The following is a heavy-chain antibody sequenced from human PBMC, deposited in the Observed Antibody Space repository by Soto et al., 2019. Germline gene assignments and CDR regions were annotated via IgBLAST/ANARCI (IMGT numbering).Heavy chain of an antibody. D-gene: IGHD5-18*01. V-gene: IGHV3-53*01. CDR2: IYSGGST. J-gene: IGHJ4*02. CDR1: GFTVSSNY. CDR3: ASGANSYGNPIDY. Sequence: GGSLRLGCAASGFTVSSNYMSWVRQAPGKGLEWVSVIYSGGSTYYADSVKGRFTISRDNSKNTLYLQMNSLRAEDTAVYYCASGANSYGNPIDYWGQGTLVTVSS.